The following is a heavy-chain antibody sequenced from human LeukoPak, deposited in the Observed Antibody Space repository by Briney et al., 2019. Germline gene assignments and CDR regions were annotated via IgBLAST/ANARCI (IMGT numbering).Heavy chain of an antibody. V-gene: IGHV3-74*01. CDR2: IISDGTNT. CDR3: ARLGGGADY. J-gene: IGHJ4*02. CDR1: GFTFSSYW. D-gene: IGHD3-10*01. Sequence: QTGGSLRLSCAASGFTFSSYWMHWVRQAPGKGLVWVSRIISDGTNTDYADSVKGRFTISRDNAKNTLYLQISSLGADDTAVYYCARLGGGADYWGQGTLVTVSS.